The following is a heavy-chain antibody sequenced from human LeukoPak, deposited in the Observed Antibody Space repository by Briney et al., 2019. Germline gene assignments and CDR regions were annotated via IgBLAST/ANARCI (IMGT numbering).Heavy chain of an antibody. J-gene: IGHJ4*02. V-gene: IGHV3-21*01. CDR1: GFTFSSYS. CDR3: ARTRYQLRTIDY. Sequence: GGSLRLSCAASGFTFSSYSINWVRQAPGKGLEWVSSISSSSSYIYYADSVKGRFTISRDNAKNSLYLQMNSLRAEDTAVYYCARTRYQLRTIDYWGQGTLVTVSS. D-gene: IGHD2-2*01. CDR2: ISSSSSYI.